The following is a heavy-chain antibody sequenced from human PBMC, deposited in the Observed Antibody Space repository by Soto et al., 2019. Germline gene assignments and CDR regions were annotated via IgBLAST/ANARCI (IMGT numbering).Heavy chain of an antibody. CDR2: ISAYNGNT. Sequence: ASVPVSCKASGYTFTTYGIIWVRQAPGQGLEWMGWISAYNGNTNYAQKLQGRVTMTTDTSTSTAYMELRSLRSDDTAVYYCASFRPGIAAAGFDYWGQGTLVTVSS. J-gene: IGHJ4*02. D-gene: IGHD6-13*01. CDR3: ASFRPGIAAAGFDY. V-gene: IGHV1-18*01. CDR1: GYTFTTYG.